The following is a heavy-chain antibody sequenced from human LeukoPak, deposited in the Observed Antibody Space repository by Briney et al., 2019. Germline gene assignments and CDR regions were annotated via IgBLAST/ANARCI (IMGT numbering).Heavy chain of an antibody. CDR2: ISGSAVST. CDR3: ASALRIYYYFDY. J-gene: IGHJ4*02. V-gene: IGHV3-23*01. D-gene: IGHD1-26*01. Sequence: GGSLRLSCAASGFTFSSYGMHWVRQAPGKGLEWVSAISGSAVSTYYADSVKGRFTISRDNSKNTLYLQMNSLRAEDTAVYYCASALRIYYYFDYWGQGTLVTVSS. CDR1: GFTFSSYG.